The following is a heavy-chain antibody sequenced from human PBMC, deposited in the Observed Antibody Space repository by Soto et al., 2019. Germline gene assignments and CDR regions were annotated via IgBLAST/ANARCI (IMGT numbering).Heavy chain of an antibody. J-gene: IGHJ4*02. V-gene: IGHV4-61*08. Sequence: QVQLQESGPGLVKPSETLSLICTVSGDSVSGGGYYWTWIRQAPGKGLEGIGYISFTGDTTYNPSLSTQYTTARHASKHQYTLKLASATAADSAVYYCSGGGHYYHSMRWGQGTMVTVSS. CDR1: GDSVSGGGYY. CDR3: SGGGHYYHSMR. CDR2: ISFTGDT. D-gene: IGHD3-22*01.